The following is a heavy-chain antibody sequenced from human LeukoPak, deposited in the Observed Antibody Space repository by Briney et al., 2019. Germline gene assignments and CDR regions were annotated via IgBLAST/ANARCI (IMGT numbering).Heavy chain of an antibody. D-gene: IGHD3-22*01. CDR2: ISGSGGST. V-gene: IGHV3-23*01. CDR3: AKVYGSSSSGYYYDSSGLDYFDY. Sequence: GGSLRLSCAASGFTFSSYAMSWVRQAPGKGLEWVSAISGSGGSTYYADSVKGRFTISRDNSKNTLYLQMNSLRAVDTAVYYCAKVYGSSSSGYYYDSSGLDYFDYWGQGTLVTVSS. CDR1: GFTFSSYA. J-gene: IGHJ4*02.